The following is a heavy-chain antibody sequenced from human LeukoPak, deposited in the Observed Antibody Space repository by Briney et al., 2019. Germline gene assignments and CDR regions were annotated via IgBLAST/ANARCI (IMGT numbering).Heavy chain of an antibody. CDR3: ARFATFSYYYDSSGYNYFDY. V-gene: IGHV4-31*03. J-gene: IGHJ4*02. D-gene: IGHD3-22*01. Sequence: SETLSLTCTVSGGSISSGGYYWSWIRQHPGKGLEWIGYIYYSESTYYNPSLKSRVTISVETSKNQFALKLSSVTAADTAVYYCARFATFSYYYDSSGYNYFDYWGQGTLVTVSS. CDR1: GGSISSGGYY. CDR2: IYYSEST.